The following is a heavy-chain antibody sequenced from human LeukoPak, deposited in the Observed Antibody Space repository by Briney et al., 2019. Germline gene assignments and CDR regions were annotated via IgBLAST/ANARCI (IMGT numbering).Heavy chain of an antibody. Sequence: GGSLRPSCAASGFTFSNYGMHWVRQVPGKGLEWVAVVSNDGSNKYSADSVKGRFTISRDNSKNTLYLQMNSLRAEDTAVYYCARGVDYYDSSGTIDYWGQGTLVTVSS. D-gene: IGHD3-22*01. J-gene: IGHJ4*02. CDR2: VSNDGSNK. CDR3: ARGVDYYDSSGTIDY. CDR1: GFTFSNYG. V-gene: IGHV3-30*03.